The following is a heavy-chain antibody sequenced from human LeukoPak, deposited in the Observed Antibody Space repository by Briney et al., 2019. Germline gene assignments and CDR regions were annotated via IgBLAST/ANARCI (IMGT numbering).Heavy chain of an antibody. V-gene: IGHV1-2*02. Sequence: ASVKVSCKASGYTFTGYYMHWVRQAPGQGLEWMGWINPNSGGTNYGQKFQGRVIMTRDTSISTAYMELSRLRFDDTAVYYCARHMTTANNWFDPWGQGTLVTVSS. D-gene: IGHD4-17*01. J-gene: IGHJ5*02. CDR2: INPNSGGT. CDR1: GYTFTGYY. CDR3: ARHMTTANNWFDP.